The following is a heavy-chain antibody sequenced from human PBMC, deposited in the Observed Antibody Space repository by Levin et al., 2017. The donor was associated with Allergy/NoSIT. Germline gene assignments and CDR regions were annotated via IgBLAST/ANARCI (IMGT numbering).Heavy chain of an antibody. CDR1: GFPFSNYH. Sequence: LSLTCAASGFPFSNYHMHWVRQAPGKGLEWISSISYSGSYIYYAESVKGRFTVSRDNAKHPLFLQMDDLRAEDTAVYYCAGADTNPYYYYYLDVWGKGTTVTVSS. CDR3: AGADTNPYYYYYLDV. CDR2: ISYSGSYI. V-gene: IGHV3-21*01. D-gene: IGHD2-21*01. J-gene: IGHJ6*03.